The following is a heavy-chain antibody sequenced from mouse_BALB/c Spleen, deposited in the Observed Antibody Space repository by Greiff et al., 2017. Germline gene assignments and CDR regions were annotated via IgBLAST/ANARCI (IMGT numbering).Heavy chain of an antibody. CDR1: GFTFSDYY. V-gene: IGHV5-4*02. CDR3: ARGVITTRNRPYAMDY. CDR2: ISDGGSYT. Sequence: EVKLMESGGGLVKPGGSLKLSCAASGFTFSDYYMYWVRQTPEKRLEWVATISDGGSYTYYPDSVKGRFTISRDNAKNNLYLQMSSLKSEDTAMYYCARGVITTRNRPYAMDYWGQGTSVTVSS. D-gene: IGHD2-4*01. J-gene: IGHJ4*01.